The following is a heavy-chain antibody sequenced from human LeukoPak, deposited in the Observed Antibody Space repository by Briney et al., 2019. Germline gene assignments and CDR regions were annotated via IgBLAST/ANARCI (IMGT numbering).Heavy chain of an antibody. D-gene: IGHD1-1*01. J-gene: IGHJ3*02. Sequence: GGSLRLSCAASGFTFCSYAMSWVRQAPGKGLEWVSAISGSGGSTYYADPVKGRFTISRDNSKNTLYLQMNSLRAEDSAEYYCAKSLLTTATGTGRAFDIWGQGTMVTVSA. V-gene: IGHV3-23*01. CDR3: AKSLLTTATGTGRAFDI. CDR1: GFTFCSYA. CDR2: ISGSGGST.